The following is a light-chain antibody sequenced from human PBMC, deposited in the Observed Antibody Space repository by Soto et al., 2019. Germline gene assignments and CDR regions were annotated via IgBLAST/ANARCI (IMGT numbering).Light chain of an antibody. J-gene: IGKJ4*01. CDR2: GAF. CDR3: QQYKNWPPLT. CDR1: QSVTYN. Sequence: EIVMTQSPATLSVSPGETATLSCRASQSVTYNLAWYQQKPGQGPRLLIYGAFTRATGIPARFSGSGSGTEFTLPISSLQSEDFAVYYWQQYKNWPPLTFGGGTKVEIK. V-gene: IGKV3-15*01.